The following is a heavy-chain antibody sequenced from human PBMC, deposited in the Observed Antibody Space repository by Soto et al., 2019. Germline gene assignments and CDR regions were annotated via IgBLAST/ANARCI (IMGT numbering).Heavy chain of an antibody. Sequence: PSETLSLTCTVSGGSTTSSLYQWVWIRQPPGKGLEWIGHIYNGGSTYSNPSLTSRVIISVDTSKNLFSLQLSSVSAADTAVYYCARGPSGDKVDYWGQGALVTVSS. J-gene: IGHJ4*02. CDR3: ARGPSGDKVDY. CDR2: IYNGGST. D-gene: IGHD7-27*01. V-gene: IGHV4-30-4*08. CDR1: GGSTTSSLYQ.